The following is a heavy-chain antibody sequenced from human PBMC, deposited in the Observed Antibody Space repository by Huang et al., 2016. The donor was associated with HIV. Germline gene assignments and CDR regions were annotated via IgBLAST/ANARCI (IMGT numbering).Heavy chain of an antibody. D-gene: IGHD2-15*01. CDR3: ARGVGGNSDY. J-gene: IGHJ4*02. V-gene: IGHV3-74*01. Sequence: EVQLVESGGGLVQPGGSLRLSCAASGFTFSSHWMHWVRQGPGKGPVWVSRINNEGGTTTYADSGKGRFTISRDNAKNTLHLQMNSLRVEDTAVYYCARGVGGNSDYWGQGTLVTVSS. CDR1: GFTFSSHW. CDR2: INNEGGTT.